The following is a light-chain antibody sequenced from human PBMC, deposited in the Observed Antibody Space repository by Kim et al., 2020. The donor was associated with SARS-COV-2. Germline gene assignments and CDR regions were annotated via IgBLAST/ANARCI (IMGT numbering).Light chain of an antibody. V-gene: IGLV2-18*02. CDR2: EVS. Sequence: QSALTQPPSVSRSPGQSVTISCTGTSSDVGSYNRVSWYQQPPGTAPKLIIYEVSDRPSGVPHRFSGSKSGNTASLTISWLQTEDEADYYCSSYTSSSTLIFGGGTQLTVL. CDR3: SSYTSSSTLI. J-gene: IGLJ2*01. CDR1: SSDVGSYNR.